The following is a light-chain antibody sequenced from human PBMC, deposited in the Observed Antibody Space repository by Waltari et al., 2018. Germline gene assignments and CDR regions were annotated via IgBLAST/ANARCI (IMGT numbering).Light chain of an antibody. J-gene: IGKJ3*01. CDR2: TAS. CDR3: QKYDSAPFA. CDR1: QGISNY. Sequence: DIQMTQSPSSLSASVGDRVTITCRASQGISNYLAWYQQKPGTVPKLLIYTASTLQSGVPSRFSGSGSATDFALTISSLQPEDVATYYCQKYDSAPFAFGPGTRVDIK. V-gene: IGKV1-27*01.